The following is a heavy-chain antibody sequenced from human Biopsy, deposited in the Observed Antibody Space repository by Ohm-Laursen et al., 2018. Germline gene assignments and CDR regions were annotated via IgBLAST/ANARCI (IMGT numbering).Heavy chain of an antibody. V-gene: IGHV3-7*01. Sequence: SLSLSCAASGFTFSSSWMTWVRQAPGKGLEWVASIKEDGSEKFYVDSVKGRFTISRDNAQKSLYLQMNSLRAEDTAVHYCARGRSMDVWGQGTTVTVSS. CDR2: IKEDGSEK. CDR3: ARGRSMDV. J-gene: IGHJ6*02. CDR1: GFTFSSSW.